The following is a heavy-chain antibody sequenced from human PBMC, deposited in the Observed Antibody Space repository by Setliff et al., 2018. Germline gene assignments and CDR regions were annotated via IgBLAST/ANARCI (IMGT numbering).Heavy chain of an antibody. J-gene: IGHJ2*01. CDR3: ARGANWYFDL. CDR1: GGAVDSYDYY. Sequence: PSETLSLTCTVSGGAVDSYDYYWTWIRQPAGKGLEWIGRFFTSGSTDYNPSLRSRVTISIDTSKNHVSLQLNSVTAADTAVYYCARGANWYFDLWGRGTLVTVSS. CDR2: FFTSGST. V-gene: IGHV4-61*02.